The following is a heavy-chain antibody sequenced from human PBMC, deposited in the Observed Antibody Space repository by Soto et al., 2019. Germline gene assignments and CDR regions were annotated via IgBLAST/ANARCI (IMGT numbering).Heavy chain of an antibody. CDR1: GGSISSSSYY. J-gene: IGHJ4*02. D-gene: IGHD1-7*01. V-gene: IGHV4-39*01. CDR2: IYYSGST. CDR3: ARLGEHNWNFNPKWALKDCVDYFDY. Sequence: PSETLSLTCTVSGGSISSSSYYWGWIRQPPGKGLEWIGSIYYSGSTYYNPSLKSRVTISVDTSKNQFSLKLSSVTAADTAVYYCARLGEHNWNFNPKWALKDCVDYFDYWAREPWSPSPQ.